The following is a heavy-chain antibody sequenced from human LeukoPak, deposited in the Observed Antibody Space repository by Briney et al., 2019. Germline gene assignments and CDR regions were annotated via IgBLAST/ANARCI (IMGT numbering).Heavy chain of an antibody. Sequence: GGSLRLSCAASGFTFSSYWMSWVRQAPGKGLEWVANIKQDGSEKYYVDSVKGRFTISRDNAKNSLYLQMNSLRAEDTAVYYCASLGGTYSSSWYYFDYWGQGTLVTVSS. D-gene: IGHD6-13*01. J-gene: IGHJ4*02. CDR1: GFTFSSYW. CDR3: ASLGGTYSSSWYYFDY. V-gene: IGHV3-7*01. CDR2: IKQDGSEK.